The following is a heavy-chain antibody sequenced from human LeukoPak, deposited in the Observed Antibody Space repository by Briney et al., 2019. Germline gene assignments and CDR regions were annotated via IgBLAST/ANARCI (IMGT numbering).Heavy chain of an antibody. CDR2: IYYSGST. CDR1: GGSISSYY. Sequence: KASETLSLTCTVSGGSISSYYWSWIRQPPGKGLEWIGYIYYSGSTNYNPSLKSRVTISVDTSKNQFSLKLSSVTAADTAVYYCASIAVAGPFDYWGQGTLVTVSS. V-gene: IGHV4-59*01. CDR3: ASIAVAGPFDY. J-gene: IGHJ4*02. D-gene: IGHD6-19*01.